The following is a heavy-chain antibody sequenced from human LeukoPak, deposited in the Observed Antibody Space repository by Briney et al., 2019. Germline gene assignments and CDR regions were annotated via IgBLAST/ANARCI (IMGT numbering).Heavy chain of an antibody. J-gene: IGHJ4*02. CDR1: GFPFSSHG. CDR3: AKRGPGSPESGKYYFDY. Sequence: GGSLRLSCAGSGFPFSSHGMNWVRQAPGKGLEWVSGISPGGGPTYYADSVKGRFTISRDNSKNTLSLQMNSLRAEDTAVYYCAKRGPGSPESGKYYFDYWGQGTLVTVSS. D-gene: IGHD3-10*01. V-gene: IGHV3-23*01. CDR2: ISPGGGPT.